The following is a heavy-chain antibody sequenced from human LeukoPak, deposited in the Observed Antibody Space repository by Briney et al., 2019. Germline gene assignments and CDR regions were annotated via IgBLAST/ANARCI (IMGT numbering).Heavy chain of an antibody. D-gene: IGHD6-6*01. J-gene: IGHJ4*02. CDR2: IIPILGIA. CDR3: ARAGIAARPPDY. V-gene: IGHV1-69*04. Sequence: SVKVSCKASGGTFSSYAISWVRQAPGQGLEWMGRIIPILGIANYAQKFQGRVTITADKSTSTAYMELSSLRSEDTAAYYCARAGIAARPPDYWGQGTLVTVSS. CDR1: GGTFSSYA.